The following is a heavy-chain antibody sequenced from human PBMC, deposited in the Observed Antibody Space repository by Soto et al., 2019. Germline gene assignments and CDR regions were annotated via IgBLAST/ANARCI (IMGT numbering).Heavy chain of an antibody. CDR2: IIPIFGTA. CDR3: ARDRWYDFWSGYPTTQNWSEP. D-gene: IGHD3-3*01. Sequence: SVKVSCKASGGTFSSYAISWVRQAPGQGLEWMGGIIPIFGTANYAQKFQGRVTITADESTSTAYMELSSLRSEDTAVYYCARDRWYDFWSGYPTTQNWSEPWGQGPLVTVSS. CDR1: GGTFSSYA. V-gene: IGHV1-69*13. J-gene: IGHJ5*02.